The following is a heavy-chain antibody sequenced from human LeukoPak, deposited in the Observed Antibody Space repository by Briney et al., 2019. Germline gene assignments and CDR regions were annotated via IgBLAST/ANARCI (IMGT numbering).Heavy chain of an antibody. Sequence: ASVKVSCKASGYTFTGYYMHWVRQAPGQGLEWMGWINPNSGGTNYAQKFQGRVTMTRDTSISTAYMELSRLRSDATAVYYCARGPGYSSGIDYWGQETLLTVSS. CDR2: INPNSGGT. CDR1: GYTFTGYY. V-gene: IGHV1-2*02. J-gene: IGHJ4*02. CDR3: ARGPGYSSGIDY. D-gene: IGHD5-18*01.